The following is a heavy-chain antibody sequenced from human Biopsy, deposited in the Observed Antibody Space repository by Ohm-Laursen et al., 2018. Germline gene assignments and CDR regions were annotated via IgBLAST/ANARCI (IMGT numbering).Heavy chain of an antibody. CDR2: VYYTGST. D-gene: IGHD3-22*01. J-gene: IGHJ2*01. CDR1: GDSISSYY. Sequence: GTLSLTCTVSGDSISSYYWSWIRQPPGKGLEWIGYVYYTGSTDYNPSLQSRVTISVDTSKNHFPLRLRSVTPAATAIYYCARDRRYCSDRTVPGYFDLWGRGTLVTVSS. CDR3: ARDRRYCSDRTVPGYFDL. V-gene: IGHV4-59*01.